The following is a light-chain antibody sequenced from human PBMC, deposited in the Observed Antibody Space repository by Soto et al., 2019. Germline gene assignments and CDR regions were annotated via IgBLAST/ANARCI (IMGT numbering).Light chain of an antibody. CDR1: SSNIGSKY. CDR2: RNN. CDR3: AAWDAGVSGPA. Sequence: QSVLTQPPSASGTPGQRVTISCSGSSSNIGSKYVYWYQQLPGTAPKLPMYRNNQRPSGVPDRFSGSKSGTSASLAISGLRSEDEADYYCAAWDAGVSGPAFGGGTKLTVL. V-gene: IGLV1-47*01. J-gene: IGLJ2*01.